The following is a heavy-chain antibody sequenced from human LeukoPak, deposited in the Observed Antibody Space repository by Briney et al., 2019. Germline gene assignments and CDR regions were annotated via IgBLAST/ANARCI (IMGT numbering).Heavy chain of an antibody. V-gene: IGHV3-53*01. CDR2: IYSGGNT. CDR3: ARGETSSYDY. CDR1: GFTVSINY. D-gene: IGHD2-2*01. J-gene: IGHJ4*02. Sequence: GGSLRLSCAASGFTVSINYMSWVRQAPGKGLEWVSVIYSGGNTYYADSVKGRFTIFRDNSKNTVYLQMNSLRAEDTAVYYCARGETSSYDYWGQGTLVTVSS.